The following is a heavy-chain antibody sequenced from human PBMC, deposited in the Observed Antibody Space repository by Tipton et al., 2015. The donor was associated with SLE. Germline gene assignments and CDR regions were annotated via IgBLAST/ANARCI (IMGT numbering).Heavy chain of an antibody. CDR1: GGSFSGYY. CDR2: IYHSGST. J-gene: IGHJ4*02. Sequence: TLSLTCAVYGGSFSGYYWGWIRQPPGKGLEWIGSIYHSGSTYYNPSLKSRVTISVDTSKNQFSLKLSSVTAADTAVYYCARDKGDTYGLRLDYWGQGTLVTVSS. V-gene: IGHV4-34*01. CDR3: ARDKGDTYGLRLDY. D-gene: IGHD5-18*01.